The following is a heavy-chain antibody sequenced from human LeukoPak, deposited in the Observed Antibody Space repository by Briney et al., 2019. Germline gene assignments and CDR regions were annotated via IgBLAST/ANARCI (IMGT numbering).Heavy chain of an antibody. J-gene: IGHJ1*01. CDR2: VFPSGRT. D-gene: IGHD2-2*01. Sequence: SETLSPTCNVYGDCFSPDSHYWGWIRQPPGRGLEWIGHVFPSGRTSYNPSLRSRISMSIDRSTSQFSLRLSSVTATDTAVYYCARYSSGTILHHCGQGTVVTVSS. CDR3: ARYSSGTILHH. V-gene: IGHV4-39*01. CDR1: GDCFSPDSHY.